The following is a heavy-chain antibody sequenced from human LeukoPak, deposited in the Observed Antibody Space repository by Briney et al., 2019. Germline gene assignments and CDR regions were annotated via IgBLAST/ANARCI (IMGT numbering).Heavy chain of an antibody. D-gene: IGHD2-2*01. V-gene: IGHV3-33*01. Sequence: GGSLRLSCAASGFTFSSYGMRWVRQAPGKGLEWVAVIWYDGSNKYYADSVKGRFTISRDNSKNTLYLQMNSLRAEDTAVYYCARRVPAAHIDYWGQGTLVTVSS. J-gene: IGHJ4*02. CDR1: GFTFSSYG. CDR2: IWYDGSNK. CDR3: ARRVPAAHIDY.